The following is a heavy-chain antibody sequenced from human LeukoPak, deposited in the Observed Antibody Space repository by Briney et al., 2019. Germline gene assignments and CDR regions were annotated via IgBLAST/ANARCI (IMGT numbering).Heavy chain of an antibody. CDR1: GGSISSGGYY. CDR2: IYHSGST. CDR3: ARDRVLQPTGDYGMDV. V-gene: IGHV4-30-2*01. Sequence: PSQTLSLTCTVSGGSISSGGYYWSWIRQPPGKGLEWIGYIYHSGSTYYNPSLKSRVTISVDRSKNQFSLKLSSVTAEDTAVYYCARDRVLQPTGDYGMDVWGQGTTVTVSS. J-gene: IGHJ6*02. D-gene: IGHD3-10*01.